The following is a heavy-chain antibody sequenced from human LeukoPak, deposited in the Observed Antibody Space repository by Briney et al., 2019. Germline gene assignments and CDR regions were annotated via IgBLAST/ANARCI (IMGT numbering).Heavy chain of an antibody. J-gene: IGHJ4*02. CDR2: ISWNSGSI. CDR3: ATSRDYVWGSYRQSPFDY. V-gene: IGHV3-9*03. CDR1: GFTFDDYA. D-gene: IGHD3-16*02. Sequence: LSGGSLRLSCAASGFTFDDYAMHWVRQAPGKGLEWVSGISWNSGSIGYAYSVKGRFTISRDNAKNSLYLQMNSLRAEDMALYYCATSRDYVWGSYRQSPFDYWGQGTLVTVSS.